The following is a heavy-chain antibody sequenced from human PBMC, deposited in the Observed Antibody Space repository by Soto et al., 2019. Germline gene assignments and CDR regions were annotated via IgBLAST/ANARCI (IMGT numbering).Heavy chain of an antibody. V-gene: IGHV6-1*01. CDR1: GDRVSSNSAA. D-gene: IGHD1-20*01. CDR2: TYYRSKWYN. Sequence: QSQTLSLTCAISGDRVSSNSAAWNWIRQSPSRGLEWLGRTYYRSKWYNDYAVSVKSRITSNPDTSKNQFSLQLNSVTPEDTAVYYCARDRRNNWNHYYYYYMDVWGKGTTVTVSS. CDR3: ARDRRNNWNHYYYYYMDV. J-gene: IGHJ6*03.